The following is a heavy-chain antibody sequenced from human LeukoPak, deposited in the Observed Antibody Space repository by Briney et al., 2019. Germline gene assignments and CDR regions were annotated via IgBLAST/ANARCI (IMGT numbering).Heavy chain of an antibody. J-gene: IGHJ2*01. Sequence: GGSLRLSCAPSGFTFSSYAMSWVRQAPGKRVEWVSASSSIGGSTYYADSAKGRFTISRDNSKSTLYLQLNSLRAEDTAVYYCAKDGFRRYLPVADDWYFDLWPRGTLVTVSS. D-gene: IGHD6-19*01. V-gene: IGHV3-23*01. CDR1: GFTFSSYA. CDR2: SSSIGGST. CDR3: AKDGFRRYLPVADDWYFDL.